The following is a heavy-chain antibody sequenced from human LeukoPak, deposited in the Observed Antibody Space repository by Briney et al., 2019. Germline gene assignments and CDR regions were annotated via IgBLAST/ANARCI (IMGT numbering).Heavy chain of an antibody. CDR2: ISYDGSNK. D-gene: IGHD5-24*01. CDR1: GFTFSSYG. J-gene: IGHJ4*02. Sequence: GGSLRLSCAASGFTFSSYGMHWVRQAPGKGLEWVAVISYDGSNKYYADSVKGRFTISRDNSKNTLYLQMNSLRAEDTAVYYCAKTRVEMATVGLFDYWGQGTLVTVSS. V-gene: IGHV3-30*18. CDR3: AKTRVEMATVGLFDY.